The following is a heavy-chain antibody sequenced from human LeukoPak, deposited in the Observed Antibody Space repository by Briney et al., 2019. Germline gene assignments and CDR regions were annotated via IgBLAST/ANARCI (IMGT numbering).Heavy chain of an antibody. CDR1: GFTFDDYG. V-gene: IGHV3-20*04. CDR3: ARLCGDSGYEGYWFDP. Sequence: GGSLRLSCAVSGFTFDDYGMSWVRQAPGKGLEWVSGINWNGGSTGYADSVKGRFTISRDNPKNYLYLQMNSLRAEDTALYCCARLCGDSGYEGYWFDPWGQGTLVTVSS. D-gene: IGHD3-22*01. J-gene: IGHJ5*02. CDR2: INWNGGST.